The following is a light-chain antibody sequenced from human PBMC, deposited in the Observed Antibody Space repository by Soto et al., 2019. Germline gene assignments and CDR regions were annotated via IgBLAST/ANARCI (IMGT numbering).Light chain of an antibody. Sequence: EIVMTQSPVTLSVSPGDRATLACRSSQSGNSHLAWHQQKPVQTPKLLIYVASTSATGIPARVSGSGSGTAFTLTISSLQSEDFAVDYCHQYNVWPLNFGGGTKVEFK. CDR1: QSGNSH. CDR2: VAS. V-gene: IGKV3-15*01. CDR3: HQYNVWPLN. J-gene: IGKJ4*01.